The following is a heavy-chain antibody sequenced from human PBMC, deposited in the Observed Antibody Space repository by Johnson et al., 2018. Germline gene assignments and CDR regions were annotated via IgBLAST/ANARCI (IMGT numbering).Heavy chain of an antibody. V-gene: IGHV3-21*01. D-gene: IGHD6-6*01. CDR2: ISSSSSYI. CDR1: GFTFSSYS. Sequence: VQLVESGGGLVKPGGSLRLSCAASGFTFSSYSMNWVRQAPGKGLEWVSSISSSSSYIYYADSVKGRFTIPRDNAKNSLYLQMNSLRAEDTAVYYCARVFEDSTSFRFRYYFYYFMDGWGKGTTVTVSS. J-gene: IGHJ6*03. CDR3: ARVFEDSTSFRFRYYFYYFMDG.